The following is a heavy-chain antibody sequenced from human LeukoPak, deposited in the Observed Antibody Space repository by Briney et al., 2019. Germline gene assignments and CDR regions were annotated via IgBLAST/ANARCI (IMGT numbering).Heavy chain of an antibody. J-gene: IGHJ4*02. V-gene: IGHV4-61*01. Sequence: PSETLSLTCTVSGGSVSSGSYYWSWIRQPPGKGLEWIGYIYYSGSTNYNPSLKSRVTISVDTSKNQLSLKLSSVTAADTAVYYCANSPYDSSGWYYFDYWGQGTLVTVSS. CDR2: IYYSGST. D-gene: IGHD6-19*01. CDR1: GGSVSSGSYY. CDR3: ANSPYDSSGWYYFDY.